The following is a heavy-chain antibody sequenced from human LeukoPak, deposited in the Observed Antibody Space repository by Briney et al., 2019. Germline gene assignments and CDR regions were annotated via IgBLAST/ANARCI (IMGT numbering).Heavy chain of an antibody. CDR3: AREADCSGTSCYSQFLDY. J-gene: IGHJ4*02. CDR1: GYTFTGYY. D-gene: IGHD2-2*01. CDR2: INPNSGGT. Sequence: ASVKVSCKASGYTFTGYYMHWVRQAPGQGLEWMGWINPNSGGTNYAQKFQGRVTMTRDTSINTAYMDLSRLRSNDTAVYYCAREADCSGTSCYSQFLDYWGQGTLVTVSS. V-gene: IGHV1-2*02.